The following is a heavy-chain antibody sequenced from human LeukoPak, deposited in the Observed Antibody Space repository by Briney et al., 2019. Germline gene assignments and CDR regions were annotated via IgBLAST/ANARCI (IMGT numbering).Heavy chain of an antibody. D-gene: IGHD1-1*01. CDR3: ARDPNWFERGHFDY. CDR1: GFTFSSYG. V-gene: IGHV3-33*01. Sequence: GGSLRLSCAASGFTFSSYGMHWVRQAPGKGLEWVTVIWYDGSNKYYADSVKGRFTISRDNSKNTLYLQMNSLRAEDTAVYYCARDPNWFERGHFDYWGQGTLVTVSS. J-gene: IGHJ4*02. CDR2: IWYDGSNK.